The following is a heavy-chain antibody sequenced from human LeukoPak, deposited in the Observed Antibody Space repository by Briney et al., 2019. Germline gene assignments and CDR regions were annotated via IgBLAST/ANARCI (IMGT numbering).Heavy chain of an antibody. D-gene: IGHD2-2*01. Sequence: SVKVSCKASGGTFSSYAISWVRQAPGQGLEWMGRIIPIFGTANHAQKFQGRVTITADKSTSTAYMELSSLRSEDTAVYYCARVVYCSSTSCYNWFDPWGQGTLVTVSS. J-gene: IGHJ5*02. CDR2: IIPIFGTA. CDR1: GGTFSSYA. CDR3: ARVVYCSSTSCYNWFDP. V-gene: IGHV1-69*06.